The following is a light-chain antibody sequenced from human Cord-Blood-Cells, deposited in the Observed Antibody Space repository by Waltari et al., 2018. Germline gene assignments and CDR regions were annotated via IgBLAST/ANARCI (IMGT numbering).Light chain of an antibody. Sequence: SSELTQDPAVSVALGQTVRITSQGTSLRSCYQSWYKQKPGPAPVLVIYGKNNRPSGIPDRFSGSSSGNTASLTITGAQAEDEADYYCNSRDSSGNHWVFGGGTKLTVL. J-gene: IGLJ3*02. V-gene: IGLV3-19*01. CDR2: GKN. CDR1: SLRSCY. CDR3: NSRDSSGNHWV.